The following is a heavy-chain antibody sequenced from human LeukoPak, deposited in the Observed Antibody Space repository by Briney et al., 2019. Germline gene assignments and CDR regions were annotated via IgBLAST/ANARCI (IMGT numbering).Heavy chain of an antibody. D-gene: IGHD4-17*01. CDR3: AKVEVEATVTTLAFDY. J-gene: IGHJ4*02. CDR2: ISYDGSNK. CDR1: GFTFSSYG. Sequence: GRSLRLSCAASGFTFSSYGMHWVRQAPGKGLEWVAVISYDGSNKYYADSVKGRFTISRDNSKNTLYLQMNSLRAEDTAVYCCAKVEVEATVTTLAFDYWGQGTLVTVSS. V-gene: IGHV3-30*18.